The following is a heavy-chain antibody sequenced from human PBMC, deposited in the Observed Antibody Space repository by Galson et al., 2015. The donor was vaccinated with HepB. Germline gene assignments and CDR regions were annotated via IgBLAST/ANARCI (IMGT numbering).Heavy chain of an antibody. J-gene: IGHJ4*02. Sequence: SVKVSCKASGFTFTTYSIHWVRQAPGQRLEWMGWIYTGNGDAKYSQTLQGRFTITRDTSATTAYMELSSLRSEDTAVYFCATGGGYYYDYWGQGTLVTVSS. D-gene: IGHD5-12*01. CDR2: IYTGNGDA. CDR1: GFTFTTYS. CDR3: ATGGGYYYDY. V-gene: IGHV1-3*04.